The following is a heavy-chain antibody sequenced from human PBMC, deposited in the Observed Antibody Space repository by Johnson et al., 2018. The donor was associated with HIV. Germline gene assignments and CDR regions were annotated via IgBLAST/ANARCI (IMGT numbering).Heavy chain of an antibody. D-gene: IGHD2-15*01. V-gene: IGHV3-30*04. CDR1: GFTFSSYA. J-gene: IGHJ3*02. CDR2: ISYDASKK. Sequence: QVQLVESGGGVVQPGRSLRLSCAASGFTFSSYAMHWVRQAPGRGLEWVAVISYDASKKYYADSVKGRFTISRDNSKNTLYLQMNSLRAEDTAVYYCARVRCSGGTCYRWALGWAFDIWGQGTMVTVSS. CDR3: ARVRCSGGTCYRWALGWAFDI.